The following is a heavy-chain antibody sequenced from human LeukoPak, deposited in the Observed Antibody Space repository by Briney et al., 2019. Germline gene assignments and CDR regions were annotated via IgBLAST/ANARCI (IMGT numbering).Heavy chain of an antibody. J-gene: IGHJ6*04. D-gene: IGHD6-19*01. CDR2: ISSSGNTK. Sequence: GGSLRLSCAASEFTFSNYEMKWVRQAPGKGLEWVVYISSSGNTKYYADSVRGRFTISRDNAKNSLYLQMNSLRAEDTAVYYCVLGGLYVAVAVEKYYYGMDVWGKGTTATVSS. CDR3: VLGGLYVAVAVEKYYYGMDV. V-gene: IGHV3-48*03. CDR1: EFTFSNYE.